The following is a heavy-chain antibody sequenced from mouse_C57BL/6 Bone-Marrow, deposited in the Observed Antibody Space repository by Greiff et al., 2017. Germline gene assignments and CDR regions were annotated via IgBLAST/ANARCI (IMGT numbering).Heavy chain of an antibody. CDR1: GYTFTSYW. V-gene: IGHV1-69*01. Sequence: QVQLQQPGAELVMPGASVKLSCKASGYTFTSYWMHWVKQRPGQGLEWIGEIDPSDSYTNYNEKFKGKATLTVDKPSSTAYMQLSSLTSEDSAVYYCARVQGTVVARWYFDVWGTGTTVTVSS. CDR2: IDPSDSYT. D-gene: IGHD1-1*01. J-gene: IGHJ1*03. CDR3: ARVQGTVVARWYFDV.